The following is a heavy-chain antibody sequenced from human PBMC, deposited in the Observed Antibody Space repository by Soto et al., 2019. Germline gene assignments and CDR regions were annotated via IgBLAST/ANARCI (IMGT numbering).Heavy chain of an antibody. Sequence: PGGSLRLSCAASGFTFDDYAMHWVRQSPGKGLEWVSGISWNSGSIGYADSVKGRYTISRDNAKNSLYLQMNSLRAEDTALYYCAKDKGSGGYQYYYYYGMDVWGQGTTVTVAS. CDR1: GFTFDDYA. V-gene: IGHV3-9*01. J-gene: IGHJ6*02. D-gene: IGHD1-26*01. CDR3: AKDKGSGGYQYYYYYGMDV. CDR2: ISWNSGSI.